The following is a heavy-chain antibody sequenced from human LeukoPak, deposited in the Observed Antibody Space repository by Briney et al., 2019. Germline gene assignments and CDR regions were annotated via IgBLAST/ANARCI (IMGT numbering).Heavy chain of an antibody. Sequence: VSVKVSCKASGYTFIGYYLHWVRQAPGQGLEWMGWINPHNGDTNYAQKFQGRVTMTRDTSITTAYMDLSRLKSDATAVYYCATVRDIVVGGGPYYFDYWGQGTLVTVSS. CDR1: GYTFIGYY. J-gene: IGHJ4*02. CDR2: INPHNGDT. CDR3: ATVRDIVVGGGPYYFDY. D-gene: IGHD2-21*01. V-gene: IGHV1-2*02.